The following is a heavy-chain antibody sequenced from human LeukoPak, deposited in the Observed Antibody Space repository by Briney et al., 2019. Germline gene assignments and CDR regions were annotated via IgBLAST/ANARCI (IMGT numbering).Heavy chain of an antibody. CDR1: GGSISTYY. Sequence: PSETLSLTCTVSGGSISTYYWTWIRQPPGKGLEWIGYISYSGSTNYNPSLKGRVTTSIDTSKNQFSLKLSSVTAADTAVYYCARERDYGDRLFDSWGQGTLVTVSS. D-gene: IGHD4-17*01. V-gene: IGHV4-59*01. CDR3: ARERDYGDRLFDS. J-gene: IGHJ4*02. CDR2: ISYSGST.